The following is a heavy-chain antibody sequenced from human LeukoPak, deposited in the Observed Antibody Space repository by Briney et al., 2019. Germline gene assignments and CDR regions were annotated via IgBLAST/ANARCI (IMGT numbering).Heavy chain of an antibody. CDR2: IYPGDSDT. CDR3: ASSKLQPYHGDYGIDY. J-gene: IGHJ4*02. D-gene: IGHD4-17*01. CDR1: GSSFTSYW. Sequence: GASLQISCEGSGSSFTSYWIGWGRQLPGKGLEGMGIIYPGDSDTRYSPSFQGQVTISADKSISTAYLQWSSLKASDTAMYYCASSKLQPYHGDYGIDYWGQGTLVTVSS. V-gene: IGHV5-51*01.